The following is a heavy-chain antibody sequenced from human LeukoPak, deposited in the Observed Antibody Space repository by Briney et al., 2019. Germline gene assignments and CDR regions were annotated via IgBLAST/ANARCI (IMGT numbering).Heavy chain of an antibody. V-gene: IGHV1-18*01. D-gene: IGHD5-12*01. CDR3: ARGIAVDGGYVIPPFDY. Sequence: GASVKVSCKASGYTFTSYGISWVRQAPGQGLEWMGWISAYNGNTNYAQKLQGRVTMTTDTSTSTAYMELRSLRSDDTAVYYCARGIAVDGGYVIPPFDYWGQGTLVTVSS. CDR1: GYTFTSYG. CDR2: ISAYNGNT. J-gene: IGHJ4*02.